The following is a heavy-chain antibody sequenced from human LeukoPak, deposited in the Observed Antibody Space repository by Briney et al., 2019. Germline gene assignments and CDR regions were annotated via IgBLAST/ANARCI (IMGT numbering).Heavy chain of an antibody. CDR3: ARDREGGYDY. CDR1: GFTFSSYA. CDR2: LSYDANE. J-gene: IGHJ4*02. Sequence: GGSLRLSCAASGFTFSSYAMHWVRQAPGKGLDLEWVTVLSYDANEYYADSVKGRFTISRDISKNTLYLQMSGLRGEDTAVYYCARDREGGYDYWGQGTLVTVSS. D-gene: IGHD5-12*01. V-gene: IGHV3-30*14.